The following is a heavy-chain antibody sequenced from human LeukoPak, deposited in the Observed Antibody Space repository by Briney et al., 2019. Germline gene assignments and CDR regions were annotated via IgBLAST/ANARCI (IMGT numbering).Heavy chain of an antibody. D-gene: IGHD3-22*01. Sequence: GGSLETSFWGLGFHFANHWNNWVRPMPGKGPGWMGSIDSSDSYTNYSPSFQGHVTISSDEAISTAYLQWITLEASDTAMYYCVRKFYASSGYYYSDTYYFDYWGQGTTVTVAS. CDR3: VRKFYASSGYYYSDTYYFDY. CDR2: IDSSDSYT. CDR1: GFHFANHW. V-gene: IGHV5-10-1*01. J-gene: IGHJ4*02.